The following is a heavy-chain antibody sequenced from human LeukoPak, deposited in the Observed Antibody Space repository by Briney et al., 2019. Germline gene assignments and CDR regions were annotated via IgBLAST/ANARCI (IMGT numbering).Heavy chain of an antibody. Sequence: ASVKVSCKASGYTFTSYGISWVRQAPGQGLEWMGWISAYNGNTNYARKLQGRVTMTTDTSTSTAYMELRSLRSDDTAVYYCARVYYDILTGYYPSDLDYWGQGTLVTVSS. D-gene: IGHD3-9*01. V-gene: IGHV1-18*01. J-gene: IGHJ4*02. CDR1: GYTFTSYG. CDR2: ISAYNGNT. CDR3: ARVYYDILTGYYPSDLDY.